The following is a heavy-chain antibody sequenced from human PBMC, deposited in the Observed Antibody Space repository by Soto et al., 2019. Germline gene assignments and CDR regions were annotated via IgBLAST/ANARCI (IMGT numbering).Heavy chain of an antibody. CDR2: INSDGSST. CDR1: GFTFSSYW. D-gene: IGHD5-12*01. CDR3: AREKSRDGYNYLRY. Sequence: PGGSLRLSCAASGFTFSSYWMHWVRQAPGKGLVWVSRINSDGSSTSYADSVKGRFTISRDNAKNTLYLQMNSLRAEDTAVYYCAREKSRDGYNYLRYWGQGTLVTVSS. V-gene: IGHV3-74*01. J-gene: IGHJ4*02.